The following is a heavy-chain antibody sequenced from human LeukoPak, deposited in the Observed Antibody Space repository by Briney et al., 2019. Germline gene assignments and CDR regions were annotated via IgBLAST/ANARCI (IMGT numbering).Heavy chain of an antibody. J-gene: IGHJ4*02. CDR2: IYYTGST. CDR3: ARVSSSGGSVHFDY. V-gene: IGHV4-59*12. D-gene: IGHD2-15*01. Sequence: SETLSLTCTVSGGSISSYYWSWIRQPPGKGLEWVGYIYYTGSTYYNPSLKSRVTISVDRSKNQFSLKLSSVTAADTAVYYCARVSSSGGSVHFDYWGQGTLVTVSS. CDR1: GGSISSYY.